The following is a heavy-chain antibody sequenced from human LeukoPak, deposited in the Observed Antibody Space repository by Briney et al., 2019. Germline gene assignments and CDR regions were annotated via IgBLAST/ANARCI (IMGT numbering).Heavy chain of an antibody. CDR1: GYTFTSYY. Sequence: GASVKVSCKASGYTFTSYYMHWVRQAPGQGLEWMGWINPSSGGTNYAQKFQGRVTMTGDTSISTAYMELSRLRSDDTAVYYCARGAVAGTDWFDPWGQGTLVTVSS. CDR3: ARGAVAGTDWFDP. CDR2: INPSSGGT. V-gene: IGHV1-2*02. D-gene: IGHD6-19*01. J-gene: IGHJ5*02.